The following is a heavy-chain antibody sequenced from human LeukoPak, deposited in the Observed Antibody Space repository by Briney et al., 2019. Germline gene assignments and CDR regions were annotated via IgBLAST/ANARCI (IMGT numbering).Heavy chain of an antibody. J-gene: IGHJ4*02. CDR3: ERGKNYYGSGRDY. D-gene: IGHD3-10*01. CDR1: GFTFSSYG. CDR2: IRYDGSNK. V-gene: IGHV3-30*02. Sequence: GGSLRLSCAASGFTFSSYGMHWVRQAPGKGLEWVAFIRYDGSNKYYADSVKGRFTISRDNAKNSLYLQMNSLRAEDTAVYYCERGKNYYGSGRDYWGQGTLVTVSS.